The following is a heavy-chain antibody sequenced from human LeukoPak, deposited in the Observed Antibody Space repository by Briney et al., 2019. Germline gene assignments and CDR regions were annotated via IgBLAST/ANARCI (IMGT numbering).Heavy chain of an antibody. D-gene: IGHD6-19*01. Sequence: GGSLRLSCAASGFTFSSYAMSWVRQAPGKGLEWVSAISGGGGCTYYADSVKGRFTISRDNSKNTLYLQMNSLRAEDTAVYYCAKVMYSSGWFPNDAFDIWGQGTMVTVSS. CDR3: AKVMYSSGWFPNDAFDI. CDR2: ISGGGGCT. J-gene: IGHJ3*02. V-gene: IGHV3-23*01. CDR1: GFTFSSYA.